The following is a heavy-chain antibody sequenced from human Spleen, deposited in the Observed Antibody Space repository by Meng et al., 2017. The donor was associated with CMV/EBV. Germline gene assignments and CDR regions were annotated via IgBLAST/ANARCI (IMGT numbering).Heavy chain of an antibody. D-gene: IGHD1-26*01. V-gene: IGHV3-23*03. J-gene: IGHJ3*01. CDR1: GFTFRSYA. CDR3: AKDDDVMGATRWWGALDL. CDR2: IYSDGSSA. Sequence: GGSLRLSCAASGFTFRSYAMSWVRQAPGKGLEYVSTIYSDGSSAYYADSVKGRFTISRDNSKNTLFLQMTSLRADDTAVYYCAKDDDVMGATRWWGALDLWGQGTMVTVSS.